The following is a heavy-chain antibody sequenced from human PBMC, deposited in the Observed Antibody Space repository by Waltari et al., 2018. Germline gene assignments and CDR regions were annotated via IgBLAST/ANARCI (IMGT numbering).Heavy chain of an antibody. Sequence: QVQLQQWGAGLLKPSETLSLTCAVYGGSFSGYYWSWIRQPPGKGLEWIGEINHSGSTNYNPSLNSRVTISVDTSKNQFSLKLSSVTAADTAVYYCAREKYSSSRNWFDPWGQGTLVTVSS. CDR2: INHSGST. V-gene: IGHV4-34*01. CDR1: GGSFSGYY. J-gene: IGHJ5*02. CDR3: AREKYSSSRNWFDP. D-gene: IGHD6-13*01.